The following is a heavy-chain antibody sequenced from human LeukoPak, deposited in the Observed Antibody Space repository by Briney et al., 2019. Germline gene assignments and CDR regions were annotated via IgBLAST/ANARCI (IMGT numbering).Heavy chain of an antibody. CDR1: GFTFSSYA. J-gene: IGHJ4*02. CDR3: EKNISYRGGWYLVDY. D-gene: IGHD6-13*01. V-gene: IGHV3-23*01. CDR2: ISGSGGST. Sequence: GGSLRLSCAASGFTFSSYAMSWVRQAPGKGLEWVSAISGSGGSTYYADSVKGRFTISRDNSKNTLYLQMNSLRAEDTAVYYCEKNISYRGGWYLVDYWAQGTLVTVSS.